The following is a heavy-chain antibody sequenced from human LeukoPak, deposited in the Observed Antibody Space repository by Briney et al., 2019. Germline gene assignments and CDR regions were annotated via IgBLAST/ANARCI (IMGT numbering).Heavy chain of an antibody. V-gene: IGHV3-21*01. J-gene: IGHJ3*02. CDR2: ISSSSSYI. CDR3: ARDITYYYDSSGQDAFDI. Sequence: GGSLRLSCAASGFTFSSYSMNWVRQAPGKGLEWVSSISSSSSYIYHADSVKGRFTISRDNAKNSLYLQMNSLRAEDTAVYYCARDITYYYDSSGQDAFDIWGQGTMVTVSS. CDR1: GFTFSSYS. D-gene: IGHD3-22*01.